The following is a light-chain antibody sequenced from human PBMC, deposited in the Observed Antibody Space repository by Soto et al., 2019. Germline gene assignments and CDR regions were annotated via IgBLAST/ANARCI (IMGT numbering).Light chain of an antibody. CDR3: QQYNNWPRT. Sequence: EIVLTQSPGTLSLSPGERATLSCRASQSVSSSYLAWYQHKPGQAPRLLIYGVSTRDTGVPDRFSGSASGTEFTLTISSLQSEDFAVYYCQQYNNWPRTFGQGTKVDIK. CDR1: QSVSSSY. J-gene: IGKJ1*01. V-gene: IGKV3-15*01. CDR2: GVS.